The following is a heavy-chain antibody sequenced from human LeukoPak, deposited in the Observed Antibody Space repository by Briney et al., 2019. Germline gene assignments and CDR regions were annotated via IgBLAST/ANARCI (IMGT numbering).Heavy chain of an antibody. CDR1: GCTFSSYE. CDR2: SSSSGSTI. CDR3: ARPDALTIDY. J-gene: IGHJ4*02. Sequence: GGSLRLSCAASGCTFSSYEMNWVRQAPGKGLEGVSYSSSSGSTIYYADSVKGRFTISRDNAKNSLYLQMNSLRAEDTAVYYCARPDALTIDYWGQGTLVTVSS. V-gene: IGHV3-48*03. D-gene: IGHD3-9*01.